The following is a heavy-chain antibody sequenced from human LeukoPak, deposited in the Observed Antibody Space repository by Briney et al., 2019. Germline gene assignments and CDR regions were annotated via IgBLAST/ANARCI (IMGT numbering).Heavy chain of an antibody. CDR3: ARGGSSWYLPFDY. CDR1: GFTFSSYS. V-gene: IGHV3-74*01. Sequence: GGSLRLSCAASGFTFSSYSMNWVRQAPGKGLVWVSRINGAGSSTSYADSVKGRFTISRDNAKNTLYLQMNSLRAEDTAVYYCARGGSSWYLPFDYWGQGILVTVSS. CDR2: INGAGSST. D-gene: IGHD6-13*01. J-gene: IGHJ4*02.